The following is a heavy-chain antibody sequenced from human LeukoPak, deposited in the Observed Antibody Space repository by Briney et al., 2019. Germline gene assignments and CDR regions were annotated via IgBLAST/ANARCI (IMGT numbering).Heavy chain of an antibody. D-gene: IGHD5-12*01. J-gene: IGHJ4*02. CDR3: AKTRGYSGYDCSDY. CDR2: SSGSGDST. Sequence: PGGSLRLSCAVSGFTFSNYAMNWVRQAPGKGLEWVSSSSGSGDSTFYADSVKGRFTISRDNSKNTLYLQMNSLRAEDTAVYYCAKTRGYSGYDCSDYWGQGTLVTVSS. V-gene: IGHV3-23*01. CDR1: GFTFSNYA.